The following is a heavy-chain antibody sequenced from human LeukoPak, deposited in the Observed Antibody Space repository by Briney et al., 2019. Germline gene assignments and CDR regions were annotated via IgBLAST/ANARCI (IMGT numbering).Heavy chain of an antibody. CDR1: GFTFGDYA. CDR2: IRSKAYGGTT. V-gene: IGHV3-49*04. Sequence: GGSLRLSCTASGFTFGDYAMSRVRQAPGKGLEWVGFIRSKAYGGTTEYAASVKGRFTISRDDSKSIAYLQMNSLKTEDTAVYYCTYGDYVPRDFDYWGQGTLVTVSS. CDR3: TYGDYVPRDFDY. J-gene: IGHJ4*02. D-gene: IGHD4-17*01.